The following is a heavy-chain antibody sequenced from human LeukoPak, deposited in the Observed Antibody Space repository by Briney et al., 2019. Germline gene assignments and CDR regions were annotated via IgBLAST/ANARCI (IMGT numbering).Heavy chain of an antibody. Sequence: PSETLSLTCTVSGCSISSSNYYWGWIRQSPGKDLEWVGTIYYTGSTYYNPSLRSRVTISVGTSKTQFSLQLSPVTAADTAVYYCARLPSGYHFDYWGQGTLVTVSS. D-gene: IGHD3-22*01. V-gene: IGHV4-39*01. CDR1: GCSISSSNYY. CDR2: IYYTGST. J-gene: IGHJ4*02. CDR3: ARLPSGYHFDY.